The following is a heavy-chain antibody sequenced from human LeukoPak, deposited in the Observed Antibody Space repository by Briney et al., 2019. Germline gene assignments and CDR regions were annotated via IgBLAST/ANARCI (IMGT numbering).Heavy chain of an antibody. J-gene: IGHJ4*02. CDR1: GGSISSGGYY. Sequence: SETLSLTCTVSGGSISSGGYYWSWIRQHPGQGLEWIGYIYYSGSTYCNPSLKSRVTISVDTSKNQFSLKLSSVTAADTAVYYCARVPDYGDYVGSFDYWGQGTLVTVSS. V-gene: IGHV4-31*03. CDR2: IYYSGST. D-gene: IGHD4-17*01. CDR3: ARVPDYGDYVGSFDY.